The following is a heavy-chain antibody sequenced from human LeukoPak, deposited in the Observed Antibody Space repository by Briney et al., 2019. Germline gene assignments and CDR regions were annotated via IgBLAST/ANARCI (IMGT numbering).Heavy chain of an antibody. CDR2: IYYSGST. CDR3: ASLSGSWTGGGDFDY. D-gene: IGHD6-13*01. V-gene: IGHV4-59*01. Sequence: SETLPLTCTVSGRPISSYYWSWIRQPPGKGLEWIGYIYYSGSTNDNPSLKSRVTISVDTSKNQFSLKLSAVTAADTAVYYCASLSGSWTGGGDFDYWGQGTLVTVSS. J-gene: IGHJ4*02. CDR1: GRPISSYY.